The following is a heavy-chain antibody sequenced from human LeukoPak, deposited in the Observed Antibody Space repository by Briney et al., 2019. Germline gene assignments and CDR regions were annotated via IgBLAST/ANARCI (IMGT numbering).Heavy chain of an antibody. J-gene: IGHJ6*02. CDR1: GFTFSSYA. CDR2: ISGSGGST. CDR3: AKDMGYSYGYLDYYYGMDV. Sequence: GGSLRLSCGASGFTFSSYAMSWVRQAPGKGLEGVSAISGSGGSTYYADSVKGRFTISRDNAKNSLYLQMNSLRAEDTASYYCAKDMGYSYGYLDYYYGMDVWGQGTTVTVSS. D-gene: IGHD5-18*01. V-gene: IGHV3-23*01.